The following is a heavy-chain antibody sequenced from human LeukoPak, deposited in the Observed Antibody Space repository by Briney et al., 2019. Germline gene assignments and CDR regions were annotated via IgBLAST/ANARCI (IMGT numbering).Heavy chain of an antibody. J-gene: IGHJ5*02. CDR3: AREITIFGTGMGFDT. V-gene: IGHV4-31*03. D-gene: IGHD3-3*01. CDR1: GDSISTGGYY. Sequence: SQTLSLTCTVSGDSISTGGYYWTWIRQHPGKGLEWIGYIYYSGSTDYNPSLRSRLNISIDTSKNQFSLKLTSVTAADTAVYYCAREITIFGTGMGFDTWGPGTVVTVSS. CDR2: IYYSGST.